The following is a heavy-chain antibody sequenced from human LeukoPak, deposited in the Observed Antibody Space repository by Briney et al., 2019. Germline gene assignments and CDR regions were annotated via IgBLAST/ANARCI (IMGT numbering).Heavy chain of an antibody. CDR1: GFTFSSYA. J-gene: IGHJ4*02. D-gene: IGHD3-3*01. V-gene: IGHV3-23*01. Sequence: PGGSLRLSCAASGFTFSSYAMSWVRQAPGKGLEWVSAISGSGGSTYYADSVRGRFTISRDNSKNTLYLQMNSLRAEDTAVYYCAREWDFGVVISFDYWGQGTLVTVSS. CDR2: ISGSGGST. CDR3: AREWDFGVVISFDY.